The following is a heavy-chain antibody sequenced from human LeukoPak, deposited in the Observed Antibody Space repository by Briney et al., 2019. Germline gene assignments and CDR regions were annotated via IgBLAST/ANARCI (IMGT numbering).Heavy chain of an antibody. V-gene: IGHV3-7*04. J-gene: IGHJ4*02. CDR3: ARETEMANLDY. CDR1: GFTFSSYW. Sequence: GGSLRLSCTASGFTFSSYWMNWVRQPPGKGLEWVANIKQDGSEKYYVDSVKGRFTISRDNAKKSLYLQMNSLRAEDTAVYYCARETEMANLDYWGQGTLVTVSS. CDR2: IKQDGSEK. D-gene: IGHD5-24*01.